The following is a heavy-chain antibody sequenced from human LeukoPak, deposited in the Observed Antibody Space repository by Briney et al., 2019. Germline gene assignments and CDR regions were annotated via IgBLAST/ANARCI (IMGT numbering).Heavy chain of an antibody. V-gene: IGHV3-33*01. D-gene: IGHD3-10*01. CDR3: ARDPYFYGSGSLETGKWADP. Sequence: PGGSLRLSCIASGFTFSNFGMHWVRQAPGKGLEWVAVIWYDASNKYYADSVKGRFTISRDSSKNTPYLQMNSLRAEDTAVYYCARDPYFYGSGSLETGKWADPWGQGTLVTVSS. CDR1: GFTFSNFG. J-gene: IGHJ5*02. CDR2: IWYDASNK.